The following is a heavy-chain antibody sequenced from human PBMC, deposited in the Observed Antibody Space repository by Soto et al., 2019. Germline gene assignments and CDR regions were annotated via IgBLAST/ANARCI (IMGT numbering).Heavy chain of an antibody. CDR2: IIPIFNST. CDR3: AREGRGKKAGYNGLVSLGY. CDR1: GSRFSHYV. J-gene: IGHJ4*02. D-gene: IGHD2-2*02. V-gene: IGHV1-69*06. Sequence: QVQLVQSGAEVKTPGSSLKVSCKVSGSRFSHYVISWVLQAPGHGLEWLGRIIPIFNSTKYAQSFQGRVTITADKSTSTASLELSSLRSDDTAVYYCAREGRGKKAGYNGLVSLGYWGQGTLVTFSS.